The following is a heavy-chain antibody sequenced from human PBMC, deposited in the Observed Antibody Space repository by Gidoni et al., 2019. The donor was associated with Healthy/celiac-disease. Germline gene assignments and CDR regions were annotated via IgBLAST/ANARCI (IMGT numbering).Heavy chain of an antibody. D-gene: IGHD6-13*01. CDR1: GYTFPSYG. CDR2: KSAYNGNT. Sequence: QVQLVQSGAEVKTPGASVKVSCKASGYTFPSYGISWVRQAPGQGLAWLGWKSAYNGNTNYAQKLQGRVTMTTDTSTSTAYMELRSLRSDDTAVYYCARDGAAAGHYYYYYMDVWGKGTTVTVSS. CDR3: ARDGAAAGHYYYYYMDV. J-gene: IGHJ6*03. V-gene: IGHV1-18*01.